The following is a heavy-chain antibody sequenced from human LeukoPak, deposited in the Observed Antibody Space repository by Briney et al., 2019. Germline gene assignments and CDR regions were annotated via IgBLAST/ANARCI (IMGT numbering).Heavy chain of an antibody. V-gene: IGHV1-18*01. CDR2: ISAYNGNT. CDR1: GYTFTSYG. Sequence: ASVKVSCKASGYTFTSYGISWVRQAPGQGLEWMGWISAYNGNTNYAQKFQGRVTMTRDTSTSTVYMELSSLRSEDTAVYYCARDGYSGYDLGDDLDYWGQGTLVTVSS. CDR3: ARDGYSGYDLGDDLDY. D-gene: IGHD5-12*01. J-gene: IGHJ4*02.